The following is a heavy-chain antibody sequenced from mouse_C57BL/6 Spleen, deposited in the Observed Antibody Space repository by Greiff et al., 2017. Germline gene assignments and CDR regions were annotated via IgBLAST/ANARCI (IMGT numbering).Heavy chain of an antibody. CDR3: ARSPLPVVSFDY. D-gene: IGHD1-1*01. V-gene: IGHV1-18*01. CDR2: INPNNGGT. J-gene: IGHJ2*01. Sequence: EVQLQQSGPELVKPGASVKIPCKASGYTFTDSNMDWVKQSHGKSLEWIGDINPNNGGTIYNQKFKGKATLTVDKSSSTSYMELRSLTSEDTADYYWARSPLPVVSFDYWGQGTTLTVAS. CDR1: GYTFTDSN.